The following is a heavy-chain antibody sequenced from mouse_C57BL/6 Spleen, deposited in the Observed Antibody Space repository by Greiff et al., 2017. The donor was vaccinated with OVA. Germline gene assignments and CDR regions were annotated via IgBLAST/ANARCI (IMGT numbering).Heavy chain of an antibody. CDR2: IRLKSDNYAT. J-gene: IGHJ3*01. V-gene: IGHV6-3*01. CDR3: TVHNWDWFAY. CDR1: GFTFSNYW. D-gene: IGHD4-1*01. Sequence: EVKLMESGGGLVQPGGSMKLSCVASGFTFSNYWMNWVRQSPEKGLEWVAQIRLKSDNYATHYAESVKGRFTISRDDSKSSVYLQMNNLRAEDTGNYYCTVHNWDWFAYWGQGTLVTVSA.